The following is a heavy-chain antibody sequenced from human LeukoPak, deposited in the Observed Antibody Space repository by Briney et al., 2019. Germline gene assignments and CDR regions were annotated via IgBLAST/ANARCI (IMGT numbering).Heavy chain of an antibody. CDR2: ISYDGSNK. D-gene: IGHD3-22*01. J-gene: IGHJ4*02. CDR1: GFTFSIYG. CDR3: ARCYDSSGYYSLYYFDY. Sequence: PGRSLRLSCAASGFTFSIYGMHWVRQAPGKGLEWVAVISYDGSNKYYADSVKGRFTISRDNSKNTLYLQMNSLRAEDTAVYYCARCYDSSGYYSLYYFDYWGQGTLVTVSS. V-gene: IGHV3-30*19.